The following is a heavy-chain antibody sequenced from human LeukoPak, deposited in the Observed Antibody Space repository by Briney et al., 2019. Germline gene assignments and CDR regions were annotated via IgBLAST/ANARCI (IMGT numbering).Heavy chain of an antibody. J-gene: IGHJ4*02. V-gene: IGHV4-34*01. Sequence: SETLSLTCAVYGGSFSGYYWSWIRQPPGKGLEWIGEINHSGSTNYNPSLKSRVTISLDKSKNQFSLKLSSVAAADNAGFYCARRRRVPAPTHIPFDYWGQGTLVTVPS. CDR2: INHSGST. CDR3: ARRRRVPAPTHIPFDY. CDR1: GGSFSGYY. D-gene: IGHD5-24*01.